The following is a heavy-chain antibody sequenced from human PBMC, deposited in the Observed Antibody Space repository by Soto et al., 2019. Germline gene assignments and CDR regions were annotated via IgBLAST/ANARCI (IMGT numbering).Heavy chain of an antibody. Sequence: GGSLRLSCAASGFTFSSYWMSWVRQAPGKGLEWVANIKQDGSEKYYVDSVKGRFTISRDNAKNSLYLQMNSLRAEDTAVYYCAREFRILWFGEFVSVYVWFDPWGQGTLVTVSS. J-gene: IGHJ5*02. CDR1: GFTFSSYW. CDR2: IKQDGSEK. V-gene: IGHV3-7*01. CDR3: AREFRILWFGEFVSVYVWFDP. D-gene: IGHD3-10*01.